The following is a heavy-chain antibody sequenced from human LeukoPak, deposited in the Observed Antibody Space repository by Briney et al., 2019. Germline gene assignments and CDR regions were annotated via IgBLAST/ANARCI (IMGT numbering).Heavy chain of an antibody. J-gene: IGHJ3*02. CDR2: IIPVFGTA. CDR1: GGTFSSYA. V-gene: IGHV1-69*13. D-gene: IGHD7-27*01. CDR3: ARVGVAGDNDAFDI. Sequence: ASVKVSCKASGGTFSSYAISWVRQAPGQGLEWMGGIIPVFGTANYAQKFQGRVTITADESTSTAYMELSSLRSEDTAVYYCARVGVAGDNDAFDIWGQGTMVTVSS.